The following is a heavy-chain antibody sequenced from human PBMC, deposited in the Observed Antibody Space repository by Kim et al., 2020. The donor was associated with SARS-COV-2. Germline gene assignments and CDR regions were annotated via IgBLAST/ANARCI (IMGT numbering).Heavy chain of an antibody. CDR3: ARHSTSGLLWFGELTNDNWFDP. CDR2: IYYSGST. D-gene: IGHD3-10*01. J-gene: IGHJ5*02. V-gene: IGHV4-59*08. Sequence: SETLSLTCTVSGGSISSYYWSWIRQPPGKGLEWIGYIYYSGSTNYNPSLKSRVTISVDTSKNQFSLKLSSVTAADTAVYYCARHSTSGLLWFGELTNDNWFDPWGQGTLVTVSS. CDR1: GGSISSYY.